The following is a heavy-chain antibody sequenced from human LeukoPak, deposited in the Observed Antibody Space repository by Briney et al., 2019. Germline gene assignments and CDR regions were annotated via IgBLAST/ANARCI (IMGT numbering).Heavy chain of an antibody. D-gene: IGHD3-22*01. CDR1: GFTFSSYA. CDR3: ARGRGYYDSSGDYFFDY. V-gene: IGHV3-23*01. J-gene: IGHJ4*02. CDR2: ISGSGGST. Sequence: GGSLRLSCAASGFTFSSYAMSWVRQAPGKGLEWVSAISGSGGSTYYADSVKGRFTISRDNSKNTLYLQMKSLRAEDTAVYYCARGRGYYDSSGDYFFDYWGQGTLVTVSS.